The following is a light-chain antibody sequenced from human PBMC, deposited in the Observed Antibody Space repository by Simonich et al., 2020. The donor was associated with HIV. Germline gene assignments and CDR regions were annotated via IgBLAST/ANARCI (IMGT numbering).Light chain of an antibody. V-gene: IGKV3-15*01. CDR3: QQYNNWPPYT. CDR1: QSVSSD. CDR2: GAS. Sequence: EIVMTQSPATLSVSPGERATLSCMASQSVSSDLAWYQHKPGQAPSLLIYGASTRATGIPARFSGSGSGTEFTLTISSMQSEDFAVYYCQQYNNWPPYTFAQGTKLEIK. J-gene: IGKJ2*01.